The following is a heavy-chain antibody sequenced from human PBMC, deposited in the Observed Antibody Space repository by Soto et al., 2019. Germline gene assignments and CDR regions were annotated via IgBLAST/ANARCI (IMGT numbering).Heavy chain of an antibody. CDR3: ARGYPNYSNFAY. CDR2: INNDGSDP. Sequence: EVQLVESGGGLFQPEGSLRLSCEASGFTFSNDWMHWFRQAPGKGLVWVSRINNDGSDPIYADSVKGRFTISRDNAKNTVYLQMNSLRAEDTAVYYCARGYPNYSNFAYWGQGSLVTVSS. J-gene: IGHJ4*02. CDR1: GFTFSNDW. V-gene: IGHV3-74*01. D-gene: IGHD2-21*01.